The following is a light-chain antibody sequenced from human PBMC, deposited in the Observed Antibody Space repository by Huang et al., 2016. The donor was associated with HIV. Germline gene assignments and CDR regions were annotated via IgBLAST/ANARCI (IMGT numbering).Light chain of an antibody. V-gene: IGKV1-NL1*01. CDR2: ATS. CDR3: QQYQSIPWT. CDR1: QGFGNS. J-gene: IGKJ1*01. Sequence: DIQMTQSPSSLSASVGDRVTITFRASQGFGNSLAWYQQKPEKPPRLLLYATSRLESGVPSRCSGSGSGTHYTLTITTLQPEDIASYYCQQYQSIPWTFGQGTKVEIK.